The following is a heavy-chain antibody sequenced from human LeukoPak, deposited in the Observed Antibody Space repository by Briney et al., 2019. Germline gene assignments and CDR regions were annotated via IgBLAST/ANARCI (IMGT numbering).Heavy chain of an antibody. Sequence: ASVKVSCKASGGTFSSYAISWVRQAPGQGLEWMGGIIPIFGTANYAQKFQGRVTITTDESTSTAYMELSSLRSEDTAVYYCARNGVGEYQLRLYYMDVWGKGTTVTVSS. CDR1: GGTFSSYA. V-gene: IGHV1-69*05. J-gene: IGHJ6*03. D-gene: IGHD2-2*01. CDR2: IIPIFGTA. CDR3: ARNGVGEYQLRLYYMDV.